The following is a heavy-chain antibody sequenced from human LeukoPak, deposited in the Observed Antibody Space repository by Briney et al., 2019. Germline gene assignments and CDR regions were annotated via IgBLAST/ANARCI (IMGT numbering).Heavy chain of an antibody. CDR1: GGSISSYY. V-gene: IGHV4-4*07. CDR2: LYTSGST. Sequence: SETLSLTCTVSGGSISSYYLSWIRQPAGKGLEWIGRLYTSGSTNYNPSLKSRVTMSVDTSKNQFSLKLSSVTAADTAVYYCARVSRFGESDYWGQGTLVTVSS. D-gene: IGHD3-10*01. J-gene: IGHJ4*02. CDR3: ARVSRFGESDY.